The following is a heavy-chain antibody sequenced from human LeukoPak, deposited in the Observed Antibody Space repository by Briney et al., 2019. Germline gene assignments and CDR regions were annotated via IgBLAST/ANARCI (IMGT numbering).Heavy chain of an antibody. CDR3: ARRHDYGSSNWFDP. CDR1: RGTFSSYA. D-gene: IGHD4-17*01. V-gene: IGHV1-18*01. CDR2: ISAYNGNK. J-gene: IGHJ5*02. Sequence: ASVKVSCKPSRGTFSSYAISWVRLAPGHGLEWLGWISAYNGNKNYAQKLQGRVTMTTDTTTSTAYMELRSLRSDETAVYYCARRHDYGSSNWFDPWGQGTLVTVSS.